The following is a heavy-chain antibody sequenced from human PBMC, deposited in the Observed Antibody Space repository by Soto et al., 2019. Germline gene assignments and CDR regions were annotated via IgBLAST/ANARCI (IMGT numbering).Heavy chain of an antibody. CDR3: SRQMFSPDNH. CDR1: GVTFSGSS. CDR2: IRSKANNYAT. D-gene: IGHD3-10*02. Sequence: GGSLRLSCAASGVTFSGSSIHWVRQASGKGLEWLGLIRSKANNYATAYGASVKGRFTISRDDSKNTAYLQMNSLKTEDTAIYYCSRQMFSPDNHWGQGTLVTVS. V-gene: IGHV3-73*01. J-gene: IGHJ5*02.